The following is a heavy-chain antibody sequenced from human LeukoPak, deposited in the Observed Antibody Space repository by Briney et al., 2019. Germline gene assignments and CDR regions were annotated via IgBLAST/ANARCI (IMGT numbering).Heavy chain of an antibody. CDR1: GGTFSIYA. Sequence: SVTVSCKASGGTFSIYAISWVRQAPGQGLEWMGGIIPIFGTANYAQKFQGRVTITADESTSTAYMELSSLRSEDTAVYYCARDEEEMATFLWGQGTLVTVSS. D-gene: IGHD5-24*01. CDR3: ARDEEEMATFL. J-gene: IGHJ4*02. CDR2: IIPIFGTA. V-gene: IGHV1-69*13.